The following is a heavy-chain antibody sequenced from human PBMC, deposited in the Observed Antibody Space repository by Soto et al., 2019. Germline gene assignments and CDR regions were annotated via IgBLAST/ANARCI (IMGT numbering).Heavy chain of an antibody. CDR2: IYYSGST. Sequence: SQTLSLTCTVSGGSISSYYWSWIRQPPGKGLEWIGYIYYSGSTNYNPSLKSRVTISVDTSKNQFSLKLSSVTAADTAVYYCARIVVVPAAGGYFDYWGQGTLVTVSS. CDR1: GGSISSYY. D-gene: IGHD2-2*01. V-gene: IGHV4-59*01. J-gene: IGHJ4*02. CDR3: ARIVVVPAAGGYFDY.